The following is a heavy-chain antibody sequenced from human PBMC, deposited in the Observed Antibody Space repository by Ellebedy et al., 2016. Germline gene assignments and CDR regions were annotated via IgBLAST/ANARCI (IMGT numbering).Heavy chain of an antibody. CDR3: ATLTIPGGSDS. D-gene: IGHD3-16*01. CDR2: IYTTGNA. J-gene: IGHJ4*02. Sequence: SETLSLXXTVSGDSINSGAFYWIWVRQPAGKGLEWIGRIYTTGNAIYNPSLKSRITMSVDTSRNHFSMELRSVTAADTAVYYCATLTIPGGSDSWGQGTLVTVSS. CDR1: GDSINSGAFY. V-gene: IGHV4-61*02.